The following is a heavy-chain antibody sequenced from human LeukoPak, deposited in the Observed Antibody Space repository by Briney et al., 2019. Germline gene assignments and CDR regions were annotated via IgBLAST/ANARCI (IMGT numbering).Heavy chain of an antibody. J-gene: IGHJ5*02. CDR1: GFTFTSYA. CDR2: ISGSANRT. Sequence: PGGSLRLSGAVSGFTFTSYAISWVRQAPGKGLEWVSTISGSANRTYYADSVKGRFTLSRDKSKNTVYLQMDSLRVAETAVYYCAKDGGGGDCCNWFDPWGQGTLVTVSS. D-gene: IGHD2-21*01. V-gene: IGHV3-23*01. CDR3: AKDGGGGDCCNWFDP.